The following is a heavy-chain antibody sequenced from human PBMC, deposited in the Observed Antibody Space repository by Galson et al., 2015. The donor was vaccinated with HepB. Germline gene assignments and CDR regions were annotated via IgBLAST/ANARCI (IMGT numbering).Heavy chain of an antibody. CDR3: ARALTGIDY. D-gene: IGHD1-1*01. CDR2: IWYDGSNK. V-gene: IGHV3-33*08. J-gene: IGHJ4*02. CDR1: GFTFSDYY. Sequence: SLRLSCAASGFTFSDYYMSWIRQAPGKGLEWVAVIWYDGSNKYYADSVKGRFTISRDNSKNTLYLQMNSLRAEDTAVYYCARALTGIDYWGQGTLVTVSS.